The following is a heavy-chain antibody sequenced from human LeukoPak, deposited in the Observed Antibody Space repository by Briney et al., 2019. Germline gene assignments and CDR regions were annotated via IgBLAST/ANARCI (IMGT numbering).Heavy chain of an antibody. CDR1: GYSIRSGYY. J-gene: IGHJ6*03. CDR2: IYHSGIT. CDR3: ARYDYYDSSASTYYYYYIDV. Sequence: KSSETLSLTCTVSGYSIRSGYYWGWIRQPPRKGLEWIGSIYHSGITYYNPSLKSRVTISVDTSKNQFSLKLSSVTAADTAVYYCARYDYYDSSASTYYYYYIDVWGKGTTVTVSS. V-gene: IGHV4-38-2*02. D-gene: IGHD3-22*01.